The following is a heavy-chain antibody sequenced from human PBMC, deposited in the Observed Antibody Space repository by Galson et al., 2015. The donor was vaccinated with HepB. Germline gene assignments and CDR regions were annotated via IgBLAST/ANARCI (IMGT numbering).Heavy chain of an antibody. V-gene: IGHV1-46*04. CDR3: TRGRITLVGPDEHFHH. J-gene: IGHJ4*02. CDR2: INPSGGSA. D-gene: IGHD3-3*01. Sequence: SVKVSCKASGYMFTSYYMHWVRQAPGQGLEWMGIINPSGGSATYAQTLQGRVTMTRDTSTSTVYMELSSLRSEDTAVYYCTRGRITLVGPDEHFHHWGQGTLVTVSS. CDR1: GYMFTSYY.